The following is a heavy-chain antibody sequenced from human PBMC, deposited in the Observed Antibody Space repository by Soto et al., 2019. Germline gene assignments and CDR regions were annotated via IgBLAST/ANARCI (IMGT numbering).Heavy chain of an antibody. V-gene: IGHV1-69*06. J-gene: IGHJ5*02. CDR1: GGTFSSYA. Sequence: KVSCKASGGTFSSYAISWVRQAPGQGLEWMGGIIPIFGTANYAQKFQGRVTITANKSTSTAYMELSSLRSEDTAVYYCARERQLVRRAAVDGFDPWGQGTLVTVSS. D-gene: IGHD6-6*01. CDR2: IIPIFGTA. CDR3: ARERQLVRRAAVDGFDP.